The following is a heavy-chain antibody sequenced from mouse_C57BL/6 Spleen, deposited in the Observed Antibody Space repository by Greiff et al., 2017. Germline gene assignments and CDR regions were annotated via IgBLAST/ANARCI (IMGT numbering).Heavy chain of an antibody. D-gene: IGHD1-1*01. CDR1: GFTFSSYA. CDR2: ISDGGSYT. J-gene: IGHJ2*01. CDR3: ARDGSPTVPYFDY. V-gene: IGHV5-4*01. Sequence: VMLVESGGGLVKPGGSLKLSCAASGFTFSSYAMSWVRQTPEKRLEWVATISDGGSYTYYPDNVKGRFTISRDNAKNNLYLQMSHLKSEDTAMYYCARDGSPTVPYFDYWGQGTTLTVSS.